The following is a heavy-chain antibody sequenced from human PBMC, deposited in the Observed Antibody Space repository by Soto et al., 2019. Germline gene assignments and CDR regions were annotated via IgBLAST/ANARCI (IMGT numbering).Heavy chain of an antibody. Sequence: QVQLQESGPGLVKPSQTLSLTCTVSGGSISSGDYYWSWIRQPPGKGLEWIGYIYYSGSTYYNPSLKSRVTISVDTSKNPFSLKLSSVTAADTAVYYCARDQTYCSGGSCYSVPIWGQGTLVTVSS. J-gene: IGHJ4*02. V-gene: IGHV4-30-4*01. D-gene: IGHD2-15*01. CDR1: GGSISSGDYY. CDR2: IYYSGST. CDR3: ARDQTYCSGGSCYSVPI.